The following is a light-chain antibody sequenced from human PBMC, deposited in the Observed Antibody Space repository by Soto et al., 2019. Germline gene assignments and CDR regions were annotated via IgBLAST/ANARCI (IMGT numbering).Light chain of an antibody. Sequence: EIVLTQSPGTLSLSPGERATLSCRASQGVSSNYLAWYQQKPGQAPSLLIYAASSRATGIPDRFSGSGSGTDFTLTISRLEPADFAVSYCQQSYDSPTWTFGQGTKVEI. J-gene: IGKJ1*01. CDR3: QQSYDSPTWT. CDR2: AAS. CDR1: QGVSSNY. V-gene: IGKV3-20*01.